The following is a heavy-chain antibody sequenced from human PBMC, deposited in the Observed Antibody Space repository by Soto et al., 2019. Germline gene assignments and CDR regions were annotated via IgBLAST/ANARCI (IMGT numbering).Heavy chain of an antibody. J-gene: IGHJ6*02. CDR2: ISYDGSRK. CDR1: GFTFSNYA. Sequence: PGGSLGLSCSASGFTFSNYAMHWVRQAPGKGLAWVAVISYDGSRKYYADSVKGRFTISRDNSKNTLYLQMNGLGAEDTALFYCAKTLATAMVSMYFYAIDVWGQGATVTVSS. D-gene: IGHD5-18*01. V-gene: IGHV3-30*18. CDR3: AKTLATAMVSMYFYAIDV.